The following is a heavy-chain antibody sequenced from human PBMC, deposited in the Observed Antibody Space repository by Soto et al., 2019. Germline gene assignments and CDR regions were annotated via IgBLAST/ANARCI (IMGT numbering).Heavy chain of an antibody. CDR3: ARDWQYYFDY. CDR1: GFTFSTYS. D-gene: IGHD6-19*01. J-gene: IGHJ4*02. Sequence: EVQLVESGGALVQPGGSLRLSCAASGFTFSTYSMDWVRQAPGRGLEWVSYISSRSNTIYYADSVKGRFTISRDNAKNLLYLEKNSLRDEDTAVYYCARDWQYYFDYWGQGTLVTVSS. V-gene: IGHV3-48*02. CDR2: ISSRSNTI.